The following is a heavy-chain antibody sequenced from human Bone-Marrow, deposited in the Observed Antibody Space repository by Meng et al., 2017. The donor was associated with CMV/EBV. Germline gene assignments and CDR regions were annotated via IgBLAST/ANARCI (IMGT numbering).Heavy chain of an antibody. CDR3: ARPGLTSRDAFDI. D-gene: IGHD3-10*01. Sequence: LSLTCAASGFTFSDYYMSWIRQAPGKGLEWVSYISSSGSTIYYADSVKGRFTISRDNAKNSLYLQMNSLRAEDTAVYYCARPGLTSRDAFDIWGQGTMVTVSS. CDR1: GFTFSDYY. J-gene: IGHJ3*02. CDR2: ISSSGSTI. V-gene: IGHV3-11*01.